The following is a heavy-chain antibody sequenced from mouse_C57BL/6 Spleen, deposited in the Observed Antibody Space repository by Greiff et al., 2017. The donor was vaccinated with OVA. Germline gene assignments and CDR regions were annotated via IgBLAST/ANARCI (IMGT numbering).Heavy chain of an antibody. J-gene: IGHJ3*01. CDR1: GYTFTSYW. CDR3: ARSYDYDEGWFAY. D-gene: IGHD2-4*01. Sequence: QVQLQQPVAELVKPGASVKMSCKASGYTFTSYWITWVKQRPGQGLEWIGDIYPGSGSTNYNEKFKSKATLTVDTSSSTAYMQLSSLTSEDSAVYYCARSYDYDEGWFAYWGQGTLVTVSA. V-gene: IGHV1-55*01. CDR2: IYPGSGST.